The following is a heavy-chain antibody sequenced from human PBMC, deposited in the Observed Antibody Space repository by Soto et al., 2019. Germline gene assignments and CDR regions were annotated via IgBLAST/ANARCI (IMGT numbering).Heavy chain of an antibody. CDR2: ISGSGGST. V-gene: IGHV3-23*01. D-gene: IGHD2-2*01. CDR3: AKARGSSTPAPGSY. J-gene: IGHJ4*02. Sequence: PGGSLRLSCAASGFTFSSYAMSWVRQTPGEGLEWVSAISGSGGSTYYADSVKGRFTISRDNSKNTVYLQMNSLRAEDTAVYYCAKARGSSTPAPGSYWGQGTPVTVSS. CDR1: GFTFSSYA.